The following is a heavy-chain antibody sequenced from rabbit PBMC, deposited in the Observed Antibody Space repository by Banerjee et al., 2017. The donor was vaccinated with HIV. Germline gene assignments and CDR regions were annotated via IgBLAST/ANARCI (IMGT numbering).Heavy chain of an antibody. CDR2: IYTSIGST. CDR3: ARGTGGAGDGLNL. CDR1: GIDFSSYYY. V-gene: IGHV1S40*01. Sequence: QSLEESGGDLVKPGASLTLTCTASGIDFSSYYYMCWVRQAPGKGLEWIACIYTSIGSTYYASWATGRFTISKTSSPTVTLQMTSLTAADTATYFCARGTGGAGDGLNLWGPGTLVTVS. D-gene: IGHD4-2*01. J-gene: IGHJ4*01.